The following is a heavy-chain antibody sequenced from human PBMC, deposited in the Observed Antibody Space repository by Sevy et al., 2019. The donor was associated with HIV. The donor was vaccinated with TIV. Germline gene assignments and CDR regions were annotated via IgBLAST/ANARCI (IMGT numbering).Heavy chain of an antibody. V-gene: IGHV3-7*04. J-gene: IGHJ6*02. CDR2: IKQDGSDK. Sequence: GGSLRLSCTASGFTFSDYWMSWVRQAPGKGLEWVANIKQDGSDKHYVDSVKGRFTISRDNAKNSLYLQMNSLRAGDTAVYYCARVCSGGSCYSGYFYYGMDVWGQGTTVTVSS. CDR1: GFTFSDYW. D-gene: IGHD2-15*01. CDR3: ARVCSGGSCYSGYFYYGMDV.